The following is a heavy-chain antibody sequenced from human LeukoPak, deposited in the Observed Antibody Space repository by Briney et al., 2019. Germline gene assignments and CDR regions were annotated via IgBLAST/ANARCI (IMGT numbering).Heavy chain of an antibody. Sequence: ASVKVSCKASGYTFTGYYMHWVRQAPGQGLEWMGGFDPEDGETIYAQKFQGRVTMTEDTSTDTAYMELSSLRSEDTAVYYCATDTRDYSSMGYWGQGTLVTVSS. CDR2: FDPEDGET. CDR1: GYTFTGYY. V-gene: IGHV1-24*01. D-gene: IGHD3-10*01. CDR3: ATDTRDYSSMGY. J-gene: IGHJ4*02.